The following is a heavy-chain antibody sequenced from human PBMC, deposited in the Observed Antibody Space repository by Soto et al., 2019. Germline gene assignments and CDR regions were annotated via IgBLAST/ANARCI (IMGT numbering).Heavy chain of an antibody. CDR1: GGSINSGDYY. CDR3: AREVSSSSIRGVVTNTFDP. CDR2: VYYSGRT. Sequence: QVQLQESGPGLVKPSQTLSLTCTFSGGSINSGDYYWSLIRQTPGKGLACIGYVYYSGRTYYNPSLKCRLSMTIDTTKNQFSLKLDSVTDAESAVYHCAREVSSSSIRGVVTNTFDPWGLGTLVTVSS. V-gene: IGHV4-30-4*01. D-gene: IGHD5-12*01. J-gene: IGHJ5*02.